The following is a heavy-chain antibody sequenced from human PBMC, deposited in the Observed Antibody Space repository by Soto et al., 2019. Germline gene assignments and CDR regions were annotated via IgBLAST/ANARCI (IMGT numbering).Heavy chain of an antibody. J-gene: IGHJ3*02. Sequence: EVQLVESGGGLVQPGGSLRLSCAASGFTVSSNYMSWVRQAPGKGLEWVSVIYSGGSTYYADSVKGRFNISRHNSKNTLYLQMNSLRAEDTAVYYCARGLGGYYGGSAFDIWGQGTMVTVSS. V-gene: IGHV3-53*04. CDR2: IYSGGST. D-gene: IGHD4-17*01. CDR3: ARGLGGYYGGSAFDI. CDR1: GFTVSSNY.